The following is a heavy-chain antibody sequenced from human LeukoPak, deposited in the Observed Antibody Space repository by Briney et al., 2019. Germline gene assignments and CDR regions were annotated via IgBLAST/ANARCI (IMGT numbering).Heavy chain of an antibody. V-gene: IGHV1-24*01. D-gene: IGHD3-22*01. CDR3: AQYYYDSSGYPAGRWFDP. Sequence: ASVKVSCKASGYTFTSYYMHWVRQAPGKGLEWMGGFDPEDGETIYAQKFQGRVTMTEDTSTDTAYMELSSLRSEDTAVYYCAQYYYDSSGYPAGRWFDPWGQGTLVTVSS. CDR2: FDPEDGET. J-gene: IGHJ5*02. CDR1: GYTFTSYY.